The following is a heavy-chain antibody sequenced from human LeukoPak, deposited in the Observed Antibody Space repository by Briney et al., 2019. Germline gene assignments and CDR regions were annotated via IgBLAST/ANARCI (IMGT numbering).Heavy chain of an antibody. CDR2: IFASGST. Sequence: PSETLSLTCTVSGASINSDYWTWVRQVAGKGLEWIGRIFASGSTNYNPYLRRRITMSVDTSKNQFSLDLSSVTAADTGVYYCARGWAPRGEKSSFASWGQGTLVTVSS. CDR1: GASINSDY. V-gene: IGHV4-4*07. D-gene: IGHD3-10*01. J-gene: IGHJ4*02. CDR3: ARGWAPRGEKSSFAS.